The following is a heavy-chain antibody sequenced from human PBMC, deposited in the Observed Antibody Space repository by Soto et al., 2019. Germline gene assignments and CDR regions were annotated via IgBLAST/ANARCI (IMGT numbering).Heavy chain of an antibody. Sequence: GGSLRLSCAASGFSFSDSWMDWVRQSPGKGPEWVANIKEDGSEKNYVDSVKGRFTISRDNAKNSLYLQMNSLRAEDTAVYYCESLGWHGWDQGTRVTVSS. J-gene: IGHJ6*02. CDR1: GFSFSDSW. CDR2: IKEDGSEK. D-gene: IGHD2-15*01. V-gene: IGHV3-7*01. CDR3: ESLGWHG.